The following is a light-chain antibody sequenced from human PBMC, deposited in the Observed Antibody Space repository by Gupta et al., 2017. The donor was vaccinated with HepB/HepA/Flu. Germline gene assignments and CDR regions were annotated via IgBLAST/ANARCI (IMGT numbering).Light chain of an antibody. CDR2: RND. Sequence: QSVLTQPPSASGTPGQRVTNSCSGSSSNSRSTYVYWCQQLPGTAPKLLIYRNDQRPSGFPDRVSGSKSGTSASRAFSGLRSEDEADYYCGAWDDSLSGWVFGGWTKLTVL. CDR1: SSNSRSTY. CDR3: GAWDDSLSGWV. J-gene: IGLJ3*02. V-gene: IGLV1-47*01.